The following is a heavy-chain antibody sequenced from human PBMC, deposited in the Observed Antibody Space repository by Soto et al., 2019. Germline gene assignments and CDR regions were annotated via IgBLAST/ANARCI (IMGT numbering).Heavy chain of an antibody. CDR3: AIGGDCFLSRSCFDP. J-gene: IGHJ5*02. Sequence: QVQLVQSGAEVKKPGSSVKVSCKASGGTFSSYAISWVRQAPGQGLEWMGGIIPIFGTSNYAQKFQGRVTITADESTSTAYLDLSSLSSEDTAVYYCAIGGDCFLSRSCFDPWGQGTLVTVSS. V-gene: IGHV1-69*12. CDR2: IIPIFGTS. D-gene: IGHD2-21*02. CDR1: GGTFSSYA.